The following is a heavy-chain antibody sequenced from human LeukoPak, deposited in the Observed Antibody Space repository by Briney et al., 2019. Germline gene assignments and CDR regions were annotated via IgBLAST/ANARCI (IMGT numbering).Heavy chain of an antibody. J-gene: IGHJ4*02. CDR2: IYTSGST. CDR3: ARDIRGYSYEGFDY. Sequence: SETLSLTCTVSGGSISSGSYYWSWIRQPAGKGLEWIGRIYTSGSTNYNPSLKSRVTMSVDTSKNQFSLKLSSVTAADTAVYYCARDIRGYSYEGFDYWGQGTLVTVSS. V-gene: IGHV4-61*02. D-gene: IGHD5-18*01. CDR1: GGSISSGSYY.